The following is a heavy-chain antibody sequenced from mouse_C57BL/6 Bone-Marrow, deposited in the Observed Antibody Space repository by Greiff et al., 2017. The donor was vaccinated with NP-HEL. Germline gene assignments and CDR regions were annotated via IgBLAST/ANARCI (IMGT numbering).Heavy chain of an antibody. CDR2: IYPGSGNT. CDR1: GYSFTSYY. Sequence: QVQLQQSGPELVKPGASVKISCKASGYSFTSYYIHWVKQRPGQGLEWIGWIYPGSGNTKYNEKFKGKATLTADTSSSTAYMQLSSLTSEDSAVYYCARSGGNWYFDVWGTGTTVTVSS. J-gene: IGHJ1*03. CDR3: ARSGGNWYFDV. V-gene: IGHV1-66*01. D-gene: IGHD3-1*01.